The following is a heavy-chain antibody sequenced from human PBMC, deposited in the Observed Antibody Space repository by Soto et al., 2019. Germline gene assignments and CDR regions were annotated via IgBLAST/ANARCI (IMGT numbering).Heavy chain of an antibody. Sequence: GGSLRLSCAASGFTFSDYYMSWIRQAPGKGLEWVSYISSSGSTIYYADSVKGRFTISRDNAKNSLYLQMNSLRAEDTAVYYCARDVEWLLGYYYYYYMDGWGKGTTVTVSS. CDR3: ARDVEWLLGYYYYYYMDG. D-gene: IGHD3-3*01. V-gene: IGHV3-11*01. CDR1: GFTFSDYY. CDR2: ISSSGSTI. J-gene: IGHJ6*03.